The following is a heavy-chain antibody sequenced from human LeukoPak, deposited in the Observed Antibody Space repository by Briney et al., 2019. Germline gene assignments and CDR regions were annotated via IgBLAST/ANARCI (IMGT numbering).Heavy chain of an antibody. Sequence: SVKVSCKASGGTFSSYAISWVRQAPGQGLEGMGRISPIFGTPNYAQKFQGRVTITTDESTTTAYMELSSLRSEDTAVYYCARSSPPAYQLLDDYWGQGTLVTVSS. CDR1: GGTFSSYA. J-gene: IGHJ4*02. D-gene: IGHD2-2*01. CDR3: ARSSPPAYQLLDDY. V-gene: IGHV1-69*05. CDR2: ISPIFGTP.